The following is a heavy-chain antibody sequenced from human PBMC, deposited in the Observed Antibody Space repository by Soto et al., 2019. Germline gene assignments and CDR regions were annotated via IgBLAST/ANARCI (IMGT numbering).Heavy chain of an antibody. CDR2: ISTYNGNT. J-gene: IGHJ4*02. V-gene: IGHV1-18*01. Sequence: QVRLVQSGAEVKKPGASVKVSCKASGYTFITYGVSWVRQAPGQGLDLLGWISTYNGNTRYAERLQGRVTMTTDTTTNTAYMELRNLRSDDTAVYYCARGPTDYYDNSANYFLDYWGQGTLVTVSS. CDR1: GYTFITYG. D-gene: IGHD3-22*01. CDR3: ARGPTDYYDNSANYFLDY.